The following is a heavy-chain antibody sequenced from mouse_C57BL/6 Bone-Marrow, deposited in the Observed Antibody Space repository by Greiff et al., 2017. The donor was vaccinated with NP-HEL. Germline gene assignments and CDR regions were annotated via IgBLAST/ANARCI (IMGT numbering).Heavy chain of an antibody. D-gene: IGHD1-1*01. V-gene: IGHV5-6*02. J-gene: IGHJ3*01. CDR2: ISSGGSYT. CDR1: GFTFSSYG. CDR3: ARQGDYGSSWAY. Sequence: DVKLVESGGDLVKPGGSLKLSCAASGFTFSSYGMSWVRQTPDKRLEWVATISSGGSYTYYPDSVKGRFTISRDNAKNTLYLQMSSLKSEDTAMYYCARQGDYGSSWAYWGQGTLVTVSA.